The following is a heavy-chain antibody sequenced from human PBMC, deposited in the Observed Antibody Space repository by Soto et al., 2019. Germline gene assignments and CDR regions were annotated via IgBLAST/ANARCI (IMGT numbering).Heavy chain of an antibody. Sequence: QLQLQESGPGLVKPSETLSLTCTVSGGSISSSSYYWGWIRQPPGKGLEWIGSIYYSGSTYYNPSLKSRVTISVDTSKNQFSLKLSSVTAADTAVYYCASLPSLLWFGEKVQDYYYMDVWGKGTTVTVSS. CDR2: IYYSGST. CDR3: ASLPSLLWFGEKVQDYYYMDV. D-gene: IGHD3-10*01. CDR1: GGSISSSSYY. V-gene: IGHV4-39*01. J-gene: IGHJ6*03.